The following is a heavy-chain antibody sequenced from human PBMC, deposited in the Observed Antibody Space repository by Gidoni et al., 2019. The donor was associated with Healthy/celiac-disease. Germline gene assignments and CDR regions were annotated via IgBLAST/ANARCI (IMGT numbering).Heavy chain of an antibody. V-gene: IGHV4-4*02. D-gene: IGHD6-13*01. CDR1: GGSISSSHW. CDR3: ARGGGSSWYRYYYYYYMDV. J-gene: IGHJ6*03. CDR2: IYHSGST. Sequence: QVQLQESGPGLVKPSGTLSLTCAVSGGSISSSHWWSWVRQPPGKGLEWIGEIYHSGSTNYNPYLKSRVTISVDKSKNQFSLKLSSVTAADTAVYYCARGGGSSWYRYYYYYYMDVWGKGTTVTVSS.